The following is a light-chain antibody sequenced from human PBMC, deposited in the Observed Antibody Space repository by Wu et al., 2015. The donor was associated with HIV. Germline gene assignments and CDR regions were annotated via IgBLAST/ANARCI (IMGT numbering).Light chain of an antibody. J-gene: IGKJ2*03. V-gene: IGKV1-33*01. CDR2: EAS. Sequence: DIQMTQSPSSLSASIGDRVTITCRASQDINNYLNWYQQKPGKAPKLLIYEASTLETGVPSRFSGSGSGTRFTFTISSLQPEDIATYYCQQYGDRPPYSFGQGTKLEIK. CDR3: QQYGDRPPYS. CDR1: QDINNY.